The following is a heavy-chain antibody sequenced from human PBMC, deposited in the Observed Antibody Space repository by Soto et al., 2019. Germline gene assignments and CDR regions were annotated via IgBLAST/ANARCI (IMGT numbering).Heavy chain of an antibody. J-gene: IGHJ3*01. Sequence: EVQLLESGGGLTQPGGSLRLSCAASGITLSNYAMSWVRQAPGKGLEWVSAISGDGDGTYYADSVQGRFTISRDNSKNTLSLQMNSLRAEDTPVYFCATLPCIVVNDLCYNVFDLWGQGTMVTVSS. CDR2: ISGDGDGT. CDR3: ATLPCIVVNDLCYNVFDL. CDR1: GITLSNYA. D-gene: IGHD2-8*01. V-gene: IGHV3-23*01.